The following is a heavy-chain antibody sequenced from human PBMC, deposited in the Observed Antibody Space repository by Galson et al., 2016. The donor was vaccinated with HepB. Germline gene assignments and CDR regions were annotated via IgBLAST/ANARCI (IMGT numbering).Heavy chain of an antibody. CDR1: GFTFSDHG. CDR2: ISSGGDET. Sequence: SLRLSCAASGFTFSDHGMGWVRQPPGKGLEWVAGISSGGDETFYAESVRGRVTVSRDNSETTLYLQLNNLRFEDTAVYYCAKEDFGGYYWWGQGTLVTVSS. CDR3: AKEDFGGYYW. V-gene: IGHV3-23*01. J-gene: IGHJ4*02. D-gene: IGHD3-22*01.